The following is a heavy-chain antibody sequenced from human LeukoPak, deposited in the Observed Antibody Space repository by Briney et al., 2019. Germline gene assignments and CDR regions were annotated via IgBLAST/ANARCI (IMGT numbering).Heavy chain of an antibody. CDR1: GGSISSYY. D-gene: IGHD3-3*01. V-gene: IGHV4-59*01. Sequence: SETLSLTCTVSGGSISSYYWSWIRQPPGKGLEWIGYIYYSGTTNYNPSLKSRVTISVDTSKNQFSLKLSSVTAADTAVYYCARGLGASYDFWSGYSSHLDYWGQGTLVTVSS. CDR2: IYYSGTT. J-gene: IGHJ4*02. CDR3: ARGLGASYDFWSGYSSHLDY.